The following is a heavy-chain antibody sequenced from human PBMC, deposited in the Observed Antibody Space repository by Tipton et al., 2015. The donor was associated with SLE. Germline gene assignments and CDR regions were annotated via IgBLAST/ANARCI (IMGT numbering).Heavy chain of an antibody. Sequence: SLRLSCATSGFTFGSYWMTWVRQAPGKGLVWVSRINGGGISTTYADSVRGRFAISRHNSKNTLCLQMNSLRVEDTAVYYCARGPGAFDYWGQGTLVTVSS. J-gene: IGHJ4*02. D-gene: IGHD3-10*01. CDR2: INGGGIST. CDR3: ARGPGAFDY. V-gene: IGHV3-74*01. CDR1: GFTFGSYW.